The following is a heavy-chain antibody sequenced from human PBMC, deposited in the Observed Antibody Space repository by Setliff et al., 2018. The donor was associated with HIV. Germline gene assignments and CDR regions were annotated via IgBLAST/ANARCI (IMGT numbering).Heavy chain of an antibody. D-gene: IGHD3-9*01. CDR1: GGSFNSYY. Sequence: PSETLSLTCTLSGGSFNSYYWSWIRQTPGKGLEWIGYIYSGGSTHYNPSLRSRVTMSSYRSRNQFSLKLNSVTAADTAVYYCARSPWLGGMDVWGQGTTVTVSS. J-gene: IGHJ6*02. CDR2: IYSGGST. V-gene: IGHV4-4*09. CDR3: ARSPWLGGMDV.